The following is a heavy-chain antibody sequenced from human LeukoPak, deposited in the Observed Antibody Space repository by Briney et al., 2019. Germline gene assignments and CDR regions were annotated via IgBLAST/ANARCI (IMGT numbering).Heavy chain of an antibody. Sequence: ASVKVSCKASGYTFTSFGISWVRQAPGQGLEWMGWSSPYNDNTNYSEKLKGRVSMTTDTTTTTAYMELRSLRSDDTAVYYCARSAVAGKTQDLDYWGQGTLVTVST. D-gene: IGHD6-19*01. CDR1: GYTFTSFG. J-gene: IGHJ4*02. V-gene: IGHV1-18*01. CDR3: ARSAVAGKTQDLDY. CDR2: SSPYNDNT.